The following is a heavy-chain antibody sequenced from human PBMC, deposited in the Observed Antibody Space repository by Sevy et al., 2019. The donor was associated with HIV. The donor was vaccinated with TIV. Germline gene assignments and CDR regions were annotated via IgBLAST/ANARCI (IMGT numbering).Heavy chain of an antibody. J-gene: IGHJ6*02. V-gene: IGHV3-49*04. CDR2: IRGKRNGETK. D-gene: IGHD1-26*01. Sequence: GGSLRLSCSPSDFIFGDYTVSWVRQAPGKGLEWIAFIRGKRNGETKEYAASVRGRFTISRDDSKSIAYLQMNSLKTEDTAVYYCTRVEGAADWGMDVWGQGTTVTVSS. CDR3: TRVEGAADWGMDV. CDR1: DFIFGDYT.